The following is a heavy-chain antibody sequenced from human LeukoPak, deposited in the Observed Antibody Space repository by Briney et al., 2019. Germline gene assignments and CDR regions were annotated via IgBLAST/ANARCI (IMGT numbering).Heavy chain of an antibody. D-gene: IGHD5-24*01. J-gene: IGHJ4*02. Sequence: GGSLRLSCAASGFTFSSYAMHWVRQAPGKGLEWVAVISYDGSNKYYADSVKGRFTISRDNSKNTLYLQMNSLRAEDTAVYYCARVLEMATNFDYWGQGTLVIVSS. CDR1: GFTFSSYA. V-gene: IGHV3-30-3*01. CDR2: ISYDGSNK. CDR3: ARVLEMATNFDY.